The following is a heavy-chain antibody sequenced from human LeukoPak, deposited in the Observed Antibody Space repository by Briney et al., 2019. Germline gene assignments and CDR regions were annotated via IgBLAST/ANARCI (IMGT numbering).Heavy chain of an antibody. J-gene: IGHJ4*02. CDR1: GYTFTVYY. D-gene: IGHD6-19*01. Sequence: ASVKVSCKASGYTFTVYYMHWVRQAPGQGREWVGWINPNSGGTNYAQKFQGRVTMTRDTSISTAYMELSRLRSDDTAVYYCVQERLYSSGWYYFDYWGQGTLVTVSS. CDR3: VQERLYSSGWYYFDY. CDR2: INPNSGGT. V-gene: IGHV1-2*02.